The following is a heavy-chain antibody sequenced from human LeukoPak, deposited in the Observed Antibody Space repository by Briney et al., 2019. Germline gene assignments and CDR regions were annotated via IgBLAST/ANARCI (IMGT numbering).Heavy chain of an antibody. CDR3: ANSDILTGYTPFDY. CDR2: ISYDGSNK. V-gene: IGHV3-30*18. D-gene: IGHD3-9*01. J-gene: IGHJ4*02. CDR1: GFTFSSYG. Sequence: GGSLRLSCAASGFTFSSYGMHWVRQAPGKGLEWVAVISYDGSNKYYADSVKGQFTISRDNSKNTLYLQMNSLRAEDTAVYYCANSDILTGYTPFDYWGQGTLVTVSS.